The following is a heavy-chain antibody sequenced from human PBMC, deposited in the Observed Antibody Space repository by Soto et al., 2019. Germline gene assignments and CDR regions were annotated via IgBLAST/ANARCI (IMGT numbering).Heavy chain of an antibody. CDR3: ARDGSDYYDSSGYLDY. D-gene: IGHD3-22*01. Sequence: QVQLVQSGAEEKKPGASVKVSCKASGYTFTSYAMHWVRQAPGQRLEGMGWINAGNGNTKYSQKFQGRVTITRDTSASTAYMELSSLRSEDTAVYYCARDGSDYYDSSGYLDYWGQGTLVTVSS. CDR1: GYTFTSYA. V-gene: IGHV1-3*05. J-gene: IGHJ4*02. CDR2: INAGNGNT.